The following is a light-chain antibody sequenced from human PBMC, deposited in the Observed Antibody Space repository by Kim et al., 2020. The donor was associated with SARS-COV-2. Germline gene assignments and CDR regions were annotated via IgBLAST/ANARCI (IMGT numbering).Light chain of an antibody. V-gene: IGLV2-11*03. CDR3: CSYYGGTHTVV. J-gene: IGLJ2*01. CDR2: DVI. CDR1: SSDVGGYNF. Sequence: QSVTISSTGTSSDVGGYNFVSWYQQHPGKAPRLMMFDVIKRPSGVPDRFSGSKSGNTASLTISGLRAEDEADYYCCSYYGGTHTVVFGGGTQLTVL.